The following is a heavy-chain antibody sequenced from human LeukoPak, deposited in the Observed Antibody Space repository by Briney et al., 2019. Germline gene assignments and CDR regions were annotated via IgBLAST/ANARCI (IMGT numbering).Heavy chain of an antibody. Sequence: GSLRLSCAASGFTFSNYAMNWVRQAPGKGLEWIGYIYYSGSTNYNPSLKSRVTISVDTSKNQFSLKLSSVTAADTAVYYCARSRADGPYYFDYWGQGTLVTVSS. V-gene: IGHV4-59*01. CDR1: GFTFSNYA. CDR3: ARSRADGPYYFDY. J-gene: IGHJ4*02. CDR2: IYYSGST.